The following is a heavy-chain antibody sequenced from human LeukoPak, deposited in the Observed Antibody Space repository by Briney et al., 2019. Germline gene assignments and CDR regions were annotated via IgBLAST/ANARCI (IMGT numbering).Heavy chain of an antibody. CDR1: GGSISNYY. Sequence: SETLSLTCTVSGGSISNYYWYWMRQPPGKGLEWIGHTFYSGNANYNPSLKSRVTISVDTSKNQFSLNLSSVTAADTAVYYCAKGGPEASAGLSWFDPWGQGTLVTVSS. J-gene: IGHJ5*02. CDR3: AKGGPEASAGLSWFDP. V-gene: IGHV4-59*01. D-gene: IGHD1-14*01. CDR2: TFYSGNA.